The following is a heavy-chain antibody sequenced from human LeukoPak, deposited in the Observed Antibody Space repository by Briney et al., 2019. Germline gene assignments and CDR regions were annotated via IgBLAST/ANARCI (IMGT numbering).Heavy chain of an antibody. J-gene: IGHJ4*02. CDR3: ARDLVTTAATDY. CDR2: INPNSGGT. D-gene: IGHD4-17*01. Sequence: GASVKVSCKACGYTFTNYAMHWVRQAPGQGLEWMGWINPNSGGTNYAQKFQGRVTMTRDTSISTAYMELSRLRSDDTAVYYCARDLVTTAATDYWGQGTLVTVSS. CDR1: GYTFTNYA. V-gene: IGHV1-2*02.